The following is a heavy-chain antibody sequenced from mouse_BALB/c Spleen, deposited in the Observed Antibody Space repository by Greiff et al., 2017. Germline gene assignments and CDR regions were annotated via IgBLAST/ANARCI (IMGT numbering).Heavy chain of an antibody. CDR2: ISTYYGNT. CDR3: ARGGDYDGGSAMDY. J-gene: IGHJ4*01. Sequence: VQLQQSGPELVRPGVSVKISCKGSSYTFTDYAMHWVKQSHAKSLEWIGVISTYYGNTNYNQKFKGKATMTVDKSSSTAYMELARLTSEDSAVYFGARGGDYDGGSAMDYWGEGTSVTVSA. V-gene: IGHV1-67*01. D-gene: IGHD2-4*01. CDR1: SYTFTDYA.